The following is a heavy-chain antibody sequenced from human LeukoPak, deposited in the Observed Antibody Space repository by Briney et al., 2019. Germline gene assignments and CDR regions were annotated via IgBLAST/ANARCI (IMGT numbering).Heavy chain of an antibody. V-gene: IGHV4-59*01. J-gene: IGHJ6*04. Sequence: SETLSLTCTVPGGSISSYYWSWIRQPPGKELEWIGYIYYSGSTNYNPSLKSRVTISVDTSKNQFSLKLSSVTAADTAVYYCASSGFIYYYGMDVWGKGTTVTVSS. CDR1: GGSISSYY. CDR2: IYYSGST. CDR3: ASSGFIYYYGMDV. D-gene: IGHD6-19*01.